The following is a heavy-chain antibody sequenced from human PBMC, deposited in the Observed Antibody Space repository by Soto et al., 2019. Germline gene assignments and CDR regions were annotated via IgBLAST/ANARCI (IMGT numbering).Heavy chain of an antibody. D-gene: IGHD3-3*01. CDR1: GYSISSGYY. J-gene: IGHJ4*02. CDR2: FYHGGNS. CDR3: ARLIWSDSYRGGFFGH. Sequence: KPSETLSLTCTVSGYSISSGYYWGWIRQPPGKGLEWIGSFYHGGNSYYNPSLKSRVTISQDTSKNQFSLKLSSVTAADTAVYFCARLIWSDSYRGGFFGHWGQGTLVTVSS. V-gene: IGHV4-38-2*02.